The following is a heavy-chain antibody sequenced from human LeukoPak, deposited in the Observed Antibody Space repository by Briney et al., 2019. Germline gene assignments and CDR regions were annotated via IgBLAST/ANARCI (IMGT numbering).Heavy chain of an antibody. D-gene: IGHD2-15*01. V-gene: IGHV4-34*01. Sequence: SETLSLTCAVSGGDFTSYYWSWIRQPPGGGLEWVGEINHRGSTNYNASLTSRLTMSVDSSKNQSFLRLNSVTAAETALYYCAIRWYCSRGRCYFLDSWGQGTLVTVSS. CDR2: INHRGST. CDR3: AIRWYCSRGRCYFLDS. J-gene: IGHJ4*02. CDR1: GGDFTSYY.